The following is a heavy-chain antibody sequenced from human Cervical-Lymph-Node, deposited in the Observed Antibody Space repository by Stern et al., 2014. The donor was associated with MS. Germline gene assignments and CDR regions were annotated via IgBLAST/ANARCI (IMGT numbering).Heavy chain of an antibody. CDR2: ISDDGNNK. J-gene: IGHJ3*02. D-gene: IGHD3-22*01. CDR1: GFTFSSYG. V-gene: IGHV3-30*18. CDR3: AKSTYYYDSSGYLILGAFDI. Sequence: QVQLVQSGGGVVQPGRSLRLSCAASGFTFSSYGMHWVRQAPGKGLEWVAVISDDGNNKYYADSVKGLFTISRDNSKNTLYLQMNSLRAEDTAVYYCAKSTYYYDSSGYLILGAFDIWGQGTMVTVSS.